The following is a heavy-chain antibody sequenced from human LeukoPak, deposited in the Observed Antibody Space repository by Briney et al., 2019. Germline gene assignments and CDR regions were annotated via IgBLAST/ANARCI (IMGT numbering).Heavy chain of an antibody. CDR2: IYSGGST. V-gene: IGHV3-66*01. CDR3: ARDRPFSGPTVDAFDI. CDR1: GFTVSSNY. Sequence: GGSLRLSCAASGFTVSSNYMSWVRQAPGKGLEWVSVIYSGGSTYYADSVKGRFTISRDNSKNTLYLQMNSLRAEDTAVYYCARDRPFSGPTVDAFDIWGQGTTVTVSS. J-gene: IGHJ3*02. D-gene: IGHD5-12*01.